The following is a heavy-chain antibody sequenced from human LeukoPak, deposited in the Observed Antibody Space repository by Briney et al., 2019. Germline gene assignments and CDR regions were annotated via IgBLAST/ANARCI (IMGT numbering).Heavy chain of an antibody. D-gene: IGHD5-24*01. V-gene: IGHV1-69*13. J-gene: IGHJ4*02. CDR1: GGTFSSYA. CDR2: IIPIFGTA. Sequence: SVKASCKASGGTFSSYAISWVRQAPGQGLEWMGGIIPIFGTANYAQKFQGRVTITADESTSTAYMELSSLRSEDTAVYYCASDNSRDGYNYFWGQGTLVTVSS. CDR3: ASDNSRDGYNYF.